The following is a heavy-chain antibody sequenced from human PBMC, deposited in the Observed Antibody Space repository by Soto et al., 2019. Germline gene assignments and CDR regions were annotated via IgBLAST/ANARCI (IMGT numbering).Heavy chain of an antibody. CDR1: GFTFRYYG. J-gene: IGHJ4*02. CDR2: IASDGRDK. V-gene: IGHV3-30*18. CDR3: TKDKGPGPAVYYFDY. Sequence: PGGSLRLSCAASGFTFRYYGMHWVRQAPGKGLEWVAVIASDGRDKKYTDSVRGRFTISRDNSKNTMYLEMNSLRGDDAAVCYCTKDKGPGPAVYYFDYWGQGTLVTVSS. D-gene: IGHD6-19*01.